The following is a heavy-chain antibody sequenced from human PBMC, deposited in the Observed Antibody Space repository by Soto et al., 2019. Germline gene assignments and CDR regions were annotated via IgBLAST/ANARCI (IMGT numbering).Heavy chain of an antibody. J-gene: IGHJ4*02. CDR2: MNPNSGNT. CDR3: ARERSLAADY. Sequence: QVQLVQSGAEVKKPGASVKVSCKASGYTFTSYDINWVRQATGQGLAWIGWMNPNSGNTGYEKKFQGRVTMTRTTSISTAYMELSSLRSEDKAVYYCARERSLAADYWGEGTLVTVSS. V-gene: IGHV1-8*01. CDR1: GYTFTSYD. D-gene: IGHD6-25*01.